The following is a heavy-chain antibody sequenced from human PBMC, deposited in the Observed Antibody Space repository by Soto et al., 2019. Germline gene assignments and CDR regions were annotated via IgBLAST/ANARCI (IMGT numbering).Heavy chain of an antibody. CDR1: GYTFTSYD. J-gene: IGHJ5*02. D-gene: IGHD1-7*01. V-gene: IGHV1-8*01. Sequence: QVQLVQSGAEVKKPGASVKVSCKASGYTFTSYDINWVRQATGQGLEWMGWMNPNSGNTGYAQKFQGRVTMTRNTSISTAYMELSSLRSEDTAVYYCARGYNWNYAGFNWFDPWGQGTLVTVSS. CDR2: MNPNSGNT. CDR3: ARGYNWNYAGFNWFDP.